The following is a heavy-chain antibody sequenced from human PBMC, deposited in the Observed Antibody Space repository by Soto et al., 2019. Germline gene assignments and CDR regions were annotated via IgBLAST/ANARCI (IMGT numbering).Heavy chain of an antibody. CDR2: IYYSGST. CDR1: GGSISSDGYY. V-gene: IGHV4-31*03. J-gene: IGHJ4*02. CDR3: ARVTIAAAATDY. D-gene: IGHD6-13*01. Sequence: PSETLSLTCTVSGGSISSDGYYWSWIRQHPGKGLEWIGYIYYSGSTYYNPSLKSRVTISVDTSKNQFSLKLSSVTAADTAVYYCARVTIAAAATDYWGQGTLVTVS.